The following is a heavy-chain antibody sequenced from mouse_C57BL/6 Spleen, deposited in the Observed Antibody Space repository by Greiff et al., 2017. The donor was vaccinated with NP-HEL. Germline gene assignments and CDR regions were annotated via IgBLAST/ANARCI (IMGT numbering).Heavy chain of an antibody. J-gene: IGHJ4*01. V-gene: IGHV3-5*01. CDR3: ARVYYGNAMDY. CDR2: IYYSGTI. Sequence: EVKLVESGPGLAKPSQTVFLTCTVTGISITTGNYRWSWIRQFPGNKLEWIGYIYYSGTISYNPSLTSRTTITRDTPKNQFFLEMNSLTAEDTATYYCARVYYGNAMDYWGQGTSVTVSS. D-gene: IGHD2-1*01. CDR1: GISITTGNYR.